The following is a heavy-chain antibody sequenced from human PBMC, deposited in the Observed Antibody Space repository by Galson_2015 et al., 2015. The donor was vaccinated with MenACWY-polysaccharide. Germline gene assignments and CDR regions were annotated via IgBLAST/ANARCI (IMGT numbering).Heavy chain of an antibody. CDR2: IKKDGSEK. Sequence: SLRLSCAVSGFTFKNYWMSWVRQAPGKGLEWVANIKKDGSEKYCVDSVKGRFTISRDNGRSSLYLQMNGLRAEDTAVNYCARGHYGMDVWGQGTTVTVS. CDR3: ARGHYGMDV. J-gene: IGHJ6*02. V-gene: IGHV3-7*01. CDR1: GFTFKNYW.